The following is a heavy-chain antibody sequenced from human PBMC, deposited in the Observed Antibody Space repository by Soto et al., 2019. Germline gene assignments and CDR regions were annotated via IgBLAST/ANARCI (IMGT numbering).Heavy chain of an antibody. CDR3: ARDRALGPRRGLDY. J-gene: IGHJ4*02. V-gene: IGHV3-30-3*01. D-gene: IGHD7-27*01. Sequence: QVQLVESGGGVVQPGRSLRLSCADSGFTFSSYAMHWVRQAPGKGLEWVAVISYDGSNKYYADSVKGRFTISRDNSKNTLYLQMNSRRVEDTAVYYCARDRALGPRRGLDYWGQGTLVTVSS. CDR1: GFTFSSYA. CDR2: ISYDGSNK.